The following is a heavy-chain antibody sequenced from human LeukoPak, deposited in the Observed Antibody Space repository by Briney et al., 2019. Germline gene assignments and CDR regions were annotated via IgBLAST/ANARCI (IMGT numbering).Heavy chain of an antibody. CDR2: ISGSGGST. V-gene: IGHV3-23*01. Sequence: GGSLRLSCAASGFTFSSYAMSWVRQAPGKGPEWVSAISGSGGSTYYADSVKGRFTISRDNSKNTLYLQMNSLRAEDTAVYYCAKHTYYYGSGSYYNEYYFDYWGQGTLVTVSS. D-gene: IGHD3-10*01. J-gene: IGHJ4*02. CDR3: AKHTYYYGSGSYYNEYYFDY. CDR1: GFTFSSYA.